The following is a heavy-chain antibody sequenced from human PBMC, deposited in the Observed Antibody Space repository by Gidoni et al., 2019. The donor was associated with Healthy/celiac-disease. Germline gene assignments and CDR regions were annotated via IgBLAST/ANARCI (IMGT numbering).Heavy chain of an antibody. J-gene: IGHJ5*02. Sequence: QVQLVQSGAEVKKPGASVKVSCKASGYTFTSYGISWVRQAPGQGLEWMGWISAYNGNTNYAQKLQGRVTMTTDTSTSTAYMELRSLRSDDTAVYYCARKLYPQTYYDFWSGPNWFDPWGQGTLVTVSS. CDR1: GYTFTSYG. CDR3: ARKLYPQTYYDFWSGPNWFDP. CDR2: ISAYNGNT. V-gene: IGHV1-18*01. D-gene: IGHD3-3*01.